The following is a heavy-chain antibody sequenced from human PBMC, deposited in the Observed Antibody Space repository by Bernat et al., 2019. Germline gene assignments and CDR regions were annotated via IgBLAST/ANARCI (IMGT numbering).Heavy chain of an antibody. D-gene: IGHD3-16*01. CDR3: ARGAAGVGGYYVDY. Sequence: QVQLVQSGAEVKKPGASVKVSCKASGYTFTGYYMHWVRQAPGQGLEWMGWINPNSGGTNYAQKFQGWVTMPRDTSIRTAYMGVSRLGSDDTAVYYCARGAAGVGGYYVDYWGQGTLVTVSS. CDR2: INPNSGGT. J-gene: IGHJ4*02. CDR1: GYTFTGYY. V-gene: IGHV1-2*04.